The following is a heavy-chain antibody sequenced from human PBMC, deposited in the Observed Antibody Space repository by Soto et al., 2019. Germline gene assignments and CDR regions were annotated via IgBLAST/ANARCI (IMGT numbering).Heavy chain of an antibody. V-gene: IGHV3-53*01. CDR2: IYSGGST. J-gene: IGHJ6*02. CDR3: ARDQGYYYYYGMDV. CDR1: GFTVSSNY. Sequence: ESGGGLIQPGGSLRLSCAASGFTVSSNYMSWVRQAPGKGLEWVSVIYSGGSTYYADSVKGRFTISRDNSKNTLYLQMNSLRAEDTAVYYCARDQGYYYYYGMDVWGQGTTVTVSS.